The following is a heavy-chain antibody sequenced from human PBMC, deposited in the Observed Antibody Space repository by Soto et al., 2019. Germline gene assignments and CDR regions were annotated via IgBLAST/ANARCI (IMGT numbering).Heavy chain of an antibody. CDR3: ARGKGMEENYFYYGLDI. CDR2: LNGGTGQT. Sequence: ASVKVSCKASGYTFSTYAMHWVRQAPGQSLEWMGWLNGGTGQTRYSQKFQDRVIITRDTSASTGCMELSSLTSEDTAVYYCARGKGMEENYFYYGLDIWGQGTTVTV. D-gene: IGHD1-1*01. CDR1: GYTFSTYA. J-gene: IGHJ6*02. V-gene: IGHV1-3*01.